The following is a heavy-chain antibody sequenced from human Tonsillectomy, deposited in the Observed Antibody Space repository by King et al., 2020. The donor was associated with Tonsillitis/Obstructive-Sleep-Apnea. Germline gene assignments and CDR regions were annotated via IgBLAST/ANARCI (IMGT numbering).Heavy chain of an antibody. V-gene: IGHV3-30*01. CDR2: ISYDGSNK. CDR1: GFTFSSYA. D-gene: IGHD3-16*01. CDR3: ASLGRPYDAFDI. Sequence: VQLVESGGGVVQPGRSLRLSCAASGFTFSSYAMHWVRQAPGKGLEWVAVISYDGSNKYYADSVKGRFTISRDNSKNTLYLQMNSLRAEDTAVYYCASLGRPYDAFDIWGQGTMVTVSS. J-gene: IGHJ3*02.